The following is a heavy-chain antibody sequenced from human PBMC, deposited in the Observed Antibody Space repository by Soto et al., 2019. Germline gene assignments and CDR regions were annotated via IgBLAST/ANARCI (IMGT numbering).Heavy chain of an antibody. CDR2: TSGNNDKK. V-gene: IGHV1-18*01. CDR3: ARESRGYEDY. J-gene: IGHJ4*02. D-gene: IGHD5-12*01. CDR1: GYTFSTYG. Sequence: QVQLVQSGAEVTKPGASVKVSCKASGYTFSTYGISWVRQDPGQGLEWMGWTSGNNDKKNYSQKFKGRVTRTTDTSTNTAYLELRSLSTDDTALYYCARESRGYEDYWGQGTLVIVSS.